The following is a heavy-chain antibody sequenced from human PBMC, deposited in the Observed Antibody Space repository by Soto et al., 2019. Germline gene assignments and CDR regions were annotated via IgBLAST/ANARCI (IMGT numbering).Heavy chain of an antibody. J-gene: IGHJ4*02. CDR3: ARQRTTVVTQAYFDH. Sequence: ETLSLTCIVSGESISSSSYYWGWIRQPPGKGLEWIGSIYYSGRTYYNPSFKSRATISIGTSKNQFSLKLSSVTATDTAVYYCARQRTTVVTQAYFDHWGQGALVTVSS. CDR1: GESISSSSYY. V-gene: IGHV4-39*01. CDR2: IYYSGRT. D-gene: IGHD2-21*02.